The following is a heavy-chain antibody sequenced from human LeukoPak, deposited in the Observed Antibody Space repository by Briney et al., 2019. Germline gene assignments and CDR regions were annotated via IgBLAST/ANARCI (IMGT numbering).Heavy chain of an antibody. Sequence: PSETLSLTCAVYGGSFSDYYWSWVRQAPGKGLEWVSTISGSGGSTYYADSVKGRFTVSRDNSKNTLYLQMNSLRAEDTAVYYCAKEVDTAILLDYWGQGTLVTVSS. D-gene: IGHD5-18*01. CDR1: GGSFSDYY. J-gene: IGHJ4*02. CDR3: AKEVDTAILLDY. V-gene: IGHV3-23*01. CDR2: ISGSGGST.